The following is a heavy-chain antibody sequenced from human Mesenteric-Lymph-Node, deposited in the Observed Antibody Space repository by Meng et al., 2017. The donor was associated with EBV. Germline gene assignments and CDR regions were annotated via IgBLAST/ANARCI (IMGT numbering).Heavy chain of an antibody. J-gene: IGHJ4*02. V-gene: IGHV1-46*01. CDR3: AASYNWNSPFDY. D-gene: IGHD1-7*01. CDR1: GYTFTSYY. CDR2: INPSGGST. Sequence: QVQLVQSGAEVKKPGASVKVSCEASGYTFTSYYMHWVRQAPGQGLEWMGIINPSGGSTSYAQKFRGRVTVTSDTSTSTVYMELTSLISEDMAVYFCAASYNWNSPFDYWGQGTLVTVSS.